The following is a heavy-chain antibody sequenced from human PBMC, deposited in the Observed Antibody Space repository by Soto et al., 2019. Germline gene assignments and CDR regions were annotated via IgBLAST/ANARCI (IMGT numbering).Heavy chain of an antibody. J-gene: IGHJ4*02. V-gene: IGHV4-34*01. CDR2: INQSGST. Sequence: QVQLQQWGAGLLKPSETLSLTCAVYGGSFSGYYWTWIRQPPGKGLEWIGEINQSGSTNYNPSLKSRVTISVDTSKNQFSLKMSYVTAEDTAVYYCARGQRIGVITTWFDYWGQGTLVNVSS. D-gene: IGHD3-22*01. CDR1: GGSFSGYY. CDR3: ARGQRIGVITTWFDY.